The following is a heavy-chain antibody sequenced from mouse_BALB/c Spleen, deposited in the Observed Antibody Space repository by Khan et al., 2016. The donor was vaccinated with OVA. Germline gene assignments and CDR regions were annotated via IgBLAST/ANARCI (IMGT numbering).Heavy chain of an antibody. CDR3: ARNDRSDVYVDY. J-gene: IGHJ2*01. V-gene: IGHV1S136*01. CDR2: IYPYNDDT. D-gene: IGHD2-14*01. Sequence: EVQLQESGPELVKPGASVKMSCKASGYTFTSYVMHWVKQKPGQGLEWIGYIYPYNDDTKYNEKFKGKATLTSDKSSSTAFMELSSLTSEDSAVYFCARNDRSDVYVDYWGQGTTLTVSS. CDR1: GYTFTSYV.